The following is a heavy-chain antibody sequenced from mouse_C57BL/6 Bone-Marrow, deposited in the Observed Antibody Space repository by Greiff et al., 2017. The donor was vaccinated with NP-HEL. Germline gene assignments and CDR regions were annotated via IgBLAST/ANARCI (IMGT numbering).Heavy chain of an antibody. D-gene: IGHD2-2*01. CDR1: GFNIKDDY. Sequence: EVKLQESGAELVRPGASVKLSCTASGFNIKDDYMHWVKQRPEQGLEWIGWIDPENGDTEYASKFQGKATITADTSSNTAYLQLSSLTSEDTAVYYCTFYGYDGGGAMDYWGQGTSVTVSS. CDR2: IDPENGDT. J-gene: IGHJ4*01. CDR3: TFYGYDGGGAMDY. V-gene: IGHV14-4*01.